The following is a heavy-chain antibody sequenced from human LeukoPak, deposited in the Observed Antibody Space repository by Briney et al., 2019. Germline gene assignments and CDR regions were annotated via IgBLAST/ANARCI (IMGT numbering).Heavy chain of an antibody. J-gene: IGHJ4*02. V-gene: IGHV3-9*01. CDR1: GFTLGDYD. D-gene: IGHD5-18*01. Sequence: PGGSLRLSCAASGFTLGDYDIHWVRQAPGKGPEWVSSISSNSDTVAYAEPVKGRFTVSRDNSKNTLYLQMNSLRVEDSAVYYCAKGGRGYSYGSLDYWGQGTLVTVSS. CDR3: AKGGRGYSYGSLDY. CDR2: ISSNSDTV.